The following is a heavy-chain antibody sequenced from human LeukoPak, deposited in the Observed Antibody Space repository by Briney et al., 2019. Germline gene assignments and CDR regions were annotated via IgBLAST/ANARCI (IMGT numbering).Heavy chain of an antibody. Sequence: SVKVSCKASGGTFSSYAISWVRQAPGQGLEWMGRIIPIFGIANYAQKFQGRVTITADKSTSTAYMELSSLRSEATAVYYCARDRTSTPWLFDYWGQGTLVTVSS. J-gene: IGHJ4*02. CDR3: ARDRTSTPWLFDY. CDR2: IIPIFGIA. CDR1: GGTFSSYA. V-gene: IGHV1-69*04. D-gene: IGHD2/OR15-2a*01.